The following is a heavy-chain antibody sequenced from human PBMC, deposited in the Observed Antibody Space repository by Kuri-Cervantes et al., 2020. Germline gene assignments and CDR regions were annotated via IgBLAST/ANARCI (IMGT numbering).Heavy chain of an antibody. Sequence: GSLRLSCIVSNDSIVHSYWSWIRQSPGKGLEWIGNIYYSGDTNYNPSLKSRVTISVDTSKKQFSLKLSSVTAADTAVYYCASELGADIRVAGAFDIWGQGTMVTVSS. CDR2: IYYSGDT. V-gene: IGHV4-59*01. CDR3: ASELGADIRVAGAFDI. J-gene: IGHJ3*02. D-gene: IGHD6-19*01. CDR1: NDSIVHSY.